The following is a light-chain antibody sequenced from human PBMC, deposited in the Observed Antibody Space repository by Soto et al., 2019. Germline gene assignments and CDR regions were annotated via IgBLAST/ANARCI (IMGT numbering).Light chain of an antibody. CDR2: DAS. CDR1: QSVSSY. V-gene: IGKV3-11*01. J-gene: IGKJ4*01. Sequence: EIVLTQSPATLSLSPGERATLSCRASQSVSSYLAWYQQKPGQAPRLLIYDASNRTTGIPARFSGSVSGTDFTLFICILEPEDFAVYYCQHRSNWPLTFGGGTKVEIK. CDR3: QHRSNWPLT.